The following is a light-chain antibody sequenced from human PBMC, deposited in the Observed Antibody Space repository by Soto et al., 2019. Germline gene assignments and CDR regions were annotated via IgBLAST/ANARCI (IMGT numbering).Light chain of an antibody. CDR2: DTS. CDR1: QSVSSS. CDR3: QHRHSWPYS. V-gene: IGKV3-15*01. J-gene: IGKJ2*03. Sequence: EIVVTQSPATLSVSPGERVTLSCRASQSVSSSLAWYQQRPGQAPRLLIYDTSTRAAGISARFSGSGSGTEFTLTISSLQSEDFAVYYCQHRHSWPYSFGQGTKVDIK.